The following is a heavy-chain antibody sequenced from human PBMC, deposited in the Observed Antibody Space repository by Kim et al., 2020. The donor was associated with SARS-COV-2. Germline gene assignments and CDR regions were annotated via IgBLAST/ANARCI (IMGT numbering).Heavy chain of an antibody. Sequence: GGSLRLSCAASGFTFSSYAMHWVRQAPGKGLEWVAVISYDGSNKYYADSVKGRFTISRDNSKNTLYLQMNSLRAEDTAVYYCAREPNYYDSSGQPDGAF. CDR3: AREPNYYDSSGQPDGAF. D-gene: IGHD3-22*01. V-gene: IGHV3-30-3*01. CDR1: GFTFSSYA. CDR2: ISYDGSNK. J-gene: IGHJ3*01.